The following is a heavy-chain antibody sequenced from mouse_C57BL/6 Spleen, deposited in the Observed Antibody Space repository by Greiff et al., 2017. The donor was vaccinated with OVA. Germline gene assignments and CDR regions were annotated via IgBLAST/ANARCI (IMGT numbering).Heavy chain of an antibody. CDR3: ARADYGSSLDY. V-gene: IGHV3-1*01. D-gene: IGHD1-1*01. Sequence: DVQLQESGPGMVKPSQSLSLTCTVTGYSITSGYDWHWIRHFPGNKLEWMGYISYSGSTNYKPSLKSRISITHDTSKNHFFLKLNSVTTEDTATYYCARADYGSSLDYWGQGTTLTVSS. CDR1: GYSITSGYD. CDR2: ISYSGST. J-gene: IGHJ2*01.